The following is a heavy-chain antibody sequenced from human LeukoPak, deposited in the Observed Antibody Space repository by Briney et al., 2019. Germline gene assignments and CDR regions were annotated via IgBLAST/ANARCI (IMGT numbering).Heavy chain of an antibody. CDR1: GFTFRDAG. Sequence: PGGSLRLSCAASGFTFRDAGMSWVRQAPGKGLEWVGRIKSKTDGGTTDYAAPVKGRFTISRDDSKNTLYLQMNSLRAEDTAVYYCASPELPSWYTPCYWGQGTLVTVSS. V-gene: IGHV3-15*01. CDR2: IKSKTDGGTT. J-gene: IGHJ4*02. CDR3: ASPELPSWYTPCY. D-gene: IGHD6-13*01.